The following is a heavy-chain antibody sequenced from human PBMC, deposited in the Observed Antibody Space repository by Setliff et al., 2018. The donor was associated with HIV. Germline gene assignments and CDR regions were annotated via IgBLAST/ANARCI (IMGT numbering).Heavy chain of an antibody. J-gene: IGHJ4*02. CDR3: AKDCGGECYAPDY. D-gene: IGHD2-21*01. CDR2: IYTDDSNT. Sequence: PGGSLRLSCAASGFTFSSFAMTWVRQAPGKGLEWVSIIYTDDSNTYYAESVKGRFTISRDNSKNTLYLQMNSLRAEDTAVYYCAKDCGGECYAPDYWGQGTLVTVSS. CDR1: GFTFSSFA. V-gene: IGHV3-23*03.